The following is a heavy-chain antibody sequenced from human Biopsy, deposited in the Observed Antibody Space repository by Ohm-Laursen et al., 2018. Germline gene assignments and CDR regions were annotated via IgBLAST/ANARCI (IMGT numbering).Heavy chain of an antibody. Sequence: TLSLTCTVSGGSFTGHYWSWIRQPPGKGLEWIGHISYTGYTSYNASLKSRVTISVDTSRNHFSLRLSSLTAADTAVYYCARGSNDFGGLYFPRWGQGTLLAVSS. D-gene: IGHD4-23*01. CDR1: GGSFTGHY. J-gene: IGHJ4*02. V-gene: IGHV4-59*11. CDR2: ISYTGYT. CDR3: ARGSNDFGGLYFPR.